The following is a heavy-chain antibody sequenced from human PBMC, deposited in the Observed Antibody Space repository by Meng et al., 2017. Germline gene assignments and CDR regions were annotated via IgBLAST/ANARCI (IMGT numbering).Heavy chain of an antibody. Sequence: GESLKISCAASGFTFDDYGMSWVRQAPGKGLEWVSGINWNGGSTGYADSVKGRFTISRDNAKNSLYLQMNSLRAEDTALYYCARERRGQQLISLHFDYWGQGKLVTVSS. D-gene: IGHD6-13*01. CDR1: GFTFDDYG. J-gene: IGHJ4*02. CDR3: ARERRGQQLISLHFDY. CDR2: INWNGGST. V-gene: IGHV3-20*04.